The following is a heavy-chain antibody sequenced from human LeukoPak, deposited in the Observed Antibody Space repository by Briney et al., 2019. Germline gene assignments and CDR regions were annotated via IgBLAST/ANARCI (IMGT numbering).Heavy chain of an antibody. V-gene: IGHV4-39*01. CDR1: GGSISSSNYY. CDR2: SYYSGNT. Sequence: SETLSLTCTVSGGSISSSNYYWGWIRQPPGKGLEWIGSSYYSGNTYYNPSLKSRVTISVDTSKNQFSLKLSSVTAADTAVYYCARVLPPAANRAPYYFDYWGQRTLVTVSS. CDR3: ARVLPPAANRAPYYFDY. J-gene: IGHJ4*02. D-gene: IGHD2-2*01.